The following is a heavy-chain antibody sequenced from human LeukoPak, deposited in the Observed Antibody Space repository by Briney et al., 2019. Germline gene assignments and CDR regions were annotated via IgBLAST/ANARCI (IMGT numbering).Heavy chain of an antibody. V-gene: IGHV4-39*01. CDR1: GGSISSSSYY. D-gene: IGHD3-22*01. CDR2: ISYSGST. CDR3: ARHTRTYYYDSSDYYSGAFDI. Sequence: SETLSLTCTVSGGSISSSSYYWGWIRQPPGKGLEWNGSISYSGSTYYNPSVKSRVTISVDTSKNQFSLKLSSVTAADTAVYYCARHTRTYYYDSSDYYSGAFDIWGQGTMVTVSS. J-gene: IGHJ3*02.